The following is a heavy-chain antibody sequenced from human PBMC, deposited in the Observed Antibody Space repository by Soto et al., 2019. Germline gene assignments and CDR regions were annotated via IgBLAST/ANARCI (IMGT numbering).Heavy chain of an antibody. V-gene: IGHV1-2*02. CDR3: AAMVRGVIYGMDV. D-gene: IGHD3-10*01. J-gene: IGHJ6*02. CDR2: INPNSGGT. CDR1: GYTFTGYY. Sequence: ASVKVSCKASGYTFTGYYMHWVRQAPGQGLEWVGWINPNSGGTNYAQKFQGRVTMTRDTSISTAYMELSRLRSDDTAVYYCAAMVRGVIYGMDVWGQGTTVTVSS.